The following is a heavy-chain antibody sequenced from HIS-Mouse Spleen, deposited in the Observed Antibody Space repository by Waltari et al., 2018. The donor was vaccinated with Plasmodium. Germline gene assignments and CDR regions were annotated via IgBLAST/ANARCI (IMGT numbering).Heavy chain of an antibody. V-gene: IGHV4-59*08. CDR3: ARLRYSYGYFDY. CDR1: GGSISSSY. CDR2: IYYSGST. Sequence: QVQLQESGPGLVKPSETLSLTCPVSGGSISSSYLSWIRQPPGKGLEWIGYIYYSGSTNYNPSLKSRVTISVDTSKNQFSLKLSSVTAADTAVYYCARLRYSYGYFDYWGQGTLVTVSS. D-gene: IGHD5-18*01. J-gene: IGHJ4*02.